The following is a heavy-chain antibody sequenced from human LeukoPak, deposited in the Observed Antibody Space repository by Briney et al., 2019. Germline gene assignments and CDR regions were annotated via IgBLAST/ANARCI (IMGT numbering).Heavy chain of an antibody. CDR1: GFTFNSYA. CDR2: ISGSGGST. J-gene: IGHJ4*02. V-gene: IGHV3-23*01. CDR3: GKDRSAVAATSCFDC. D-gene: IGHD2-15*01. Sequence: GGSLRLSCAASGFTFNSYAMSWVRQAPGKGLEGVSTISGSGGSTYYADSVKGRFTISRDNSKNTLYLQMNSLRAEDTAVYYCGKDRSAVAATSCFDCWGQGTLVTVSS.